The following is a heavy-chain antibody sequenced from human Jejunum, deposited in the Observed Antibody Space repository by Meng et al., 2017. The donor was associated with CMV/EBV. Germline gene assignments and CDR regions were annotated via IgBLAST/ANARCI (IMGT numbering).Heavy chain of an antibody. CDR3: VRGGALTVMYYFDY. D-gene: IGHD4-11*01. J-gene: IGHJ4*02. Sequence: ASGFAFSNDAMHWVRQAPGKGPEWVSVISYDGKDKYDADFVKGRFTISRDNSRNTVSLQMNSLRADDTAVYYCVRGGALTVMYYFDYWGQGTLVTVSS. CDR1: GFAFSNDA. V-gene: IGHV3-30*04. CDR2: ISYDGKDK.